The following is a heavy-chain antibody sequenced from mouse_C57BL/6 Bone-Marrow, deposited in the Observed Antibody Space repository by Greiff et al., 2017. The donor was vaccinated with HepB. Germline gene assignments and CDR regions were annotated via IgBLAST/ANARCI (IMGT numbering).Heavy chain of an antibody. V-gene: IGHV1-54*01. CDR1: GYAFTNYL. Sequence: QVQLQQSGAELVRPGTSVKVSCKASGYAFTNYLIEWVKQRPGQGLEWIGVINPGSGGTNYNEKFKGKATLTADKSSSTAYMQLSSLTSEDSAVYYCAHSNFFAYWGQGTLVTVSA. CDR2: INPGSGGT. D-gene: IGHD2-5*01. J-gene: IGHJ3*01. CDR3: AHSNFFAY.